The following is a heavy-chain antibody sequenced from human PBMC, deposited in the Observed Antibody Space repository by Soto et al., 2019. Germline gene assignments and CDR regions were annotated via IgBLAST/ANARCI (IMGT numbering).Heavy chain of an antibody. J-gene: IGHJ6*02. CDR1: GYTFSHYG. D-gene: IGHD2-15*01. V-gene: IGHV1-69*13. Sequence: ASVKVSCKASGYTFSHYGIGWVRQAPGQGLEWMGGIIPVFGTTNYAQKFQGRVTITADESTSTAYIEVSSLRSEDTAMFYCGRYCSGGSCHTLDYYGMDVWGQGTTVTVSS. CDR2: IIPVFGTT. CDR3: GRYCSGGSCHTLDYYGMDV.